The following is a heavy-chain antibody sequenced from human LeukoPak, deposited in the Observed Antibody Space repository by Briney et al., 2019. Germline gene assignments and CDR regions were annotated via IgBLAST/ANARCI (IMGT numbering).Heavy chain of an antibody. Sequence: GGSLRLSCAASGFTFSSYSMNWVRQAPGKGLEWVSSISSSSSYIYYADSVKGRFTISRDNAKNTLYLQMNSLRAEDTAVYYCASPAVYSSSWYYFDYWGQGTLVTVSS. D-gene: IGHD6-13*01. CDR1: GFTFSSYS. CDR2: ISSSSSYI. CDR3: ASPAVYSSSWYYFDY. V-gene: IGHV3-21*01. J-gene: IGHJ4*02.